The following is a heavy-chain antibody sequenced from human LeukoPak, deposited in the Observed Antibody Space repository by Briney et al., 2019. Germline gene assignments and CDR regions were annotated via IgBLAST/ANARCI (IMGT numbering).Heavy chain of an antibody. CDR1: GGSISSYY. V-gene: IGHV4-59*01. CDR2: IYYSGST. CDR3: AVIVGATRGRGYFDY. J-gene: IGHJ4*02. Sequence: IPSETLSLTCTVSGGSISSYYWSWIRQPPGKGLEWIGYIYYSGSTNYNPSLKSRVTISVDTSKNQFSLKLSSVTAADTAVCYCAVIVGATRGRGYFDYWGQGTLVAVSS. D-gene: IGHD1-26*01.